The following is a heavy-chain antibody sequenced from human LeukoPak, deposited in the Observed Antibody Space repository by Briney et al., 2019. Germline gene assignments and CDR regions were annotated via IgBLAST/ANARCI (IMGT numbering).Heavy chain of an antibody. CDR3: AKEDFWSGYSDY. Sequence: GRSLRLSCADSGFTFSSYGMHWVRQAPGKGLEWVAVISYDGSNKYYADSVKGRFTISRDNSKNTLYLQMNSLRAEDTAVYYCAKEDFWSGYSDYWGQGTLVTVSS. J-gene: IGHJ4*02. D-gene: IGHD3-3*01. CDR2: ISYDGSNK. CDR1: GFTFSSYG. V-gene: IGHV3-30*18.